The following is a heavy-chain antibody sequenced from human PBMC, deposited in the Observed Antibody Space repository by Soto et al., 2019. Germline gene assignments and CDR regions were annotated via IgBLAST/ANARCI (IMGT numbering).Heavy chain of an antibody. J-gene: IGHJ4*02. D-gene: IGHD2-15*01. CDR2: INAGNGNT. CDR3: ARGPGGPDGPGDY. V-gene: IGHV1-3*01. CDR1: GYTFTSYA. Sequence: QVQLVQSGAEVKKPGASVKVSCKASGYTFTSYAMQWVRQAPGQRLEWMGWINAGNGNTKYSQKFQGRVTITRDTPASTANRERSSLRSEDTAVYYCARGPGGPDGPGDYWGQGTLVTVSS.